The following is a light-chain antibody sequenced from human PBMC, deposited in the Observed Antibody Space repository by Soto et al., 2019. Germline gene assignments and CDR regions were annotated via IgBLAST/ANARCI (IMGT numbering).Light chain of an antibody. CDR1: RSNIGAGYH. CDR2: GNS. V-gene: IGLV1-40*01. J-gene: IGLJ3*02. Sequence: QPVLTQPPSVSGAPGQRVTISCTGSRSNIGAGYHVHWYQQLPGTAPKLLIYGNSNRPSGVPDRFSGSKSGTSASLAITGLQAEDEADYYCQSYDSSLSASVFGGGTKLTVL. CDR3: QSYDSSLSASV.